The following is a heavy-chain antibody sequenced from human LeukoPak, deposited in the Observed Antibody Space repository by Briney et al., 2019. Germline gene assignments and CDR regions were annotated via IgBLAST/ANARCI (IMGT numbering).Heavy chain of an antibody. V-gene: IGHV1-46*01. CDR1: GYTFTSYY. CDR2: INPSGGST. J-gene: IGHJ3*02. CDR3: ATESVYAFDI. Sequence: ASVKVSCKASGYTFTSYYMHWVRQAPGQGLEWMGIINPSGGSTSYAQEFQGRVTMTRDTSTSTVYMEPSSLRSEDTAVYYCATESVYAFDIWGQGTMVTVSS.